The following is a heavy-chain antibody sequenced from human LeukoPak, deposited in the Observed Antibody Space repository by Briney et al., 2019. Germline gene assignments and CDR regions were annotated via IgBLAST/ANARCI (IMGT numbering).Heavy chain of an antibody. Sequence: PGASLRLSCAASGFIFSNAWMSWVRQAPGKGLEWVGRIKSRTDGGTTDYAAPVKGRFTISRDDSKNTLYLQMNSLKTEDTAVYYCTTDLSGLGQWLGNWGQGTLVTVSS. V-gene: IGHV3-15*01. CDR2: IKSRTDGGTT. J-gene: IGHJ4*02. CDR1: GFIFSNAW. D-gene: IGHD6-19*01. CDR3: TTDLSGLGQWLGN.